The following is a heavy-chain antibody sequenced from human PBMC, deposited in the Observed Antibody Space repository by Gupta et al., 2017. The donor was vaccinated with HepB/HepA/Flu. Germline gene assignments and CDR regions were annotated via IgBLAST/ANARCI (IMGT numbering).Heavy chain of an antibody. J-gene: IGHJ4*02. CDR1: GFTFSRYS. D-gene: IGHD5-18*01. V-gene: IGHV3-21*01. CDR2: ISSSGSYI. Sequence: ELQLVGSGGGLVNPGGSLRLSCAASGFTFSRYSMNWVGQAPVEGLEGVSCISSSGSYICDADAVKGRFTISRENAKKAWYLQMKRMREEDTDVYYCAMDTAGGGWEVDCGGQGTVVTVCS. CDR3: AMDTAGGGWEVDC.